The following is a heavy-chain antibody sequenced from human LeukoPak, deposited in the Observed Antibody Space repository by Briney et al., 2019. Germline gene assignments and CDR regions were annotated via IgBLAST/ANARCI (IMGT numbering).Heavy chain of an antibody. CDR2: ISDSGGTT. CDR1: RFTFSSFA. CDR3: GRYNWNYRYAFDI. V-gene: IGHV3-23*01. D-gene: IGHD1-1*01. Sequence: GGSLRLSCAVSRFTFSSFAMSWVRQAPGKGLEWVSVISDSGGTTFYADSVKGRFSISRDNSKNSLYLQMNSLRAEDTAVYYCGRYNWNYRYAFDIWGQGTMVTVSS. J-gene: IGHJ3*02.